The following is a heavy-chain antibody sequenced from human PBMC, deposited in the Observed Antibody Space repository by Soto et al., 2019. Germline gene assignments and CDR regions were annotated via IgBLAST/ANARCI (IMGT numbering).Heavy chain of an antibody. CDR3: ARPGRLRYTSSFDY. CDR2: IYPGDSDT. J-gene: IGHJ4*02. D-gene: IGHD3-9*01. V-gene: IGHV5-51*01. CDR1: GYSFTNYW. Sequence: GESLKISCKGSGYSFTNYWIGWVRQMPGKGLEWMGIIYPGDSDTRYSPSFQGQVTISADKSTSTAYLQWSSLKASDTAIYYCARPGRLRYTSSFDYWGQGTLVTVSS.